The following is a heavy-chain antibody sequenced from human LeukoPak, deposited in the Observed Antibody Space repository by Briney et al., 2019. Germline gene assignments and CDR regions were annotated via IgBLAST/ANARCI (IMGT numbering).Heavy chain of an antibody. V-gene: IGHV3-23*01. Sequence: GGSLRLSCAASGFTFSSYAMSWVRQAPGKGLEWVSAISGSGGSTYYADSVKGRFTISRDNAKNSLYLQMNSLRAEDTAVYYCASRYCSGGSCYEVDYWGQGILVTVSS. D-gene: IGHD2-15*01. J-gene: IGHJ4*02. CDR2: ISGSGGST. CDR1: GFTFSSYA. CDR3: ASRYCSGGSCYEVDY.